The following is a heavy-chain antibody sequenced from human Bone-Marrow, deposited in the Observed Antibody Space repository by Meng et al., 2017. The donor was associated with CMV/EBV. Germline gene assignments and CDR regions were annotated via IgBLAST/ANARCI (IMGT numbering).Heavy chain of an antibody. Sequence: GGSLRLSCAASGFTFRIYWMTWVRQAPGKGPEWVANIKQDGSEDYYVDSVQGRFTISRDNAKNSLYLQMDDLRGEDTAVYYCARFKYCSSTSCHRYLYSGLDVWGQETTVTVSS. V-gene: IGHV3-7*01. CDR3: ARFKYCSSTSCHRYLYSGLDV. J-gene: IGHJ6*02. CDR2: IKQDGSED. CDR1: GFTFRIYW. D-gene: IGHD2-2*01.